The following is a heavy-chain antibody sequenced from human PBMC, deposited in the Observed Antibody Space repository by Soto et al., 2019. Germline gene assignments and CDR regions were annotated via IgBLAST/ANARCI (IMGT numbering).Heavy chain of an antibody. CDR2: ISAYNGNT. CDR1: GYTFTSYG. D-gene: IGHD6-13*01. CDR3: ARDLVYSSSWRGPGYYYGMDV. Sequence: ASVKVSCKASGYTFTSYGISWVRQAPGQGLEWMGWISAYNGNTNYAQKLQGRVTMTTDTSTCTAYMELRSLRSDDTAVYYCARDLVYSSSWRGPGYYYGMDVWGQGTTVTVSS. V-gene: IGHV1-18*04. J-gene: IGHJ6*02.